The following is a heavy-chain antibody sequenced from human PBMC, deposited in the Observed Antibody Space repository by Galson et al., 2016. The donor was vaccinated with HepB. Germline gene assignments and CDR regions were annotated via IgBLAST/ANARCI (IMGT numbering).Heavy chain of an antibody. D-gene: IGHD1-1*01. J-gene: IGHJ4*02. CDR2: IYWDDTQ. V-gene: IGHV2-5*02. Sequence: PALVKPTQTLSLTCTLSGFSITSSAVAVGWIRQPPGKALEWLAPIYWDDTQRYSPSLRSRLTISKDTSKNQVALTMTNMDPVDTATYYCAHAHWRDLSLFDYWGQGIPVTVSS. CDR1: GFSITSSAVA. CDR3: AHAHWRDLSLFDY.